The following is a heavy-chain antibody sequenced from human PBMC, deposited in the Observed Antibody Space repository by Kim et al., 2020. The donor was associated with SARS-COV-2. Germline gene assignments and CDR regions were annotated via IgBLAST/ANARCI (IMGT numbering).Heavy chain of an antibody. Sequence: SETLSLTCAVYGGSFSGYYWSWIRQPPGKGLEWIGEINHSGSTNYNPSLKSRVTISVDTSKNQFSLKLSSVTAADTAVYYCARVSVYDSSGWDTDGYDPWGQGTLVTVSS. J-gene: IGHJ5*02. V-gene: IGHV4-34*01. CDR2: INHSGST. CDR3: ARVSVYDSSGWDTDGYDP. D-gene: IGHD6-19*01. CDR1: GGSFSGYY.